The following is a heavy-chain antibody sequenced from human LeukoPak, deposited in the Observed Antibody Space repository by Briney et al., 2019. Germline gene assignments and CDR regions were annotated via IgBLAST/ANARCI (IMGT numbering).Heavy chain of an antibody. V-gene: IGHV3-48*03. J-gene: IGHJ4*02. CDR2: ISSSGSTI. CDR1: GFTFSSYE. CDR3: AISSSWFPRDY. Sequence: PGGSLRLSCAASGFTFSSYEMNWVRQAPGKGLEWVSYISSSGSTIYYADSVKGRFTIPRDNAKNSLYLQMNSLRAEDTAVYYCAISSSWFPRDYWGQGTLVTVSS. D-gene: IGHD6-13*01.